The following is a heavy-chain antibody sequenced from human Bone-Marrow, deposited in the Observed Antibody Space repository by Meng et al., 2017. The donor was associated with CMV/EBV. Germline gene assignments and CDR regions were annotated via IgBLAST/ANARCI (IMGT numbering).Heavy chain of an antibody. Sequence: GESLKISCAASGFTFSSYAMHWVRQAPGKGLEWVAVISYDGSNKYYADSVKGRFTISRDNAKNSLYLQMNSLRAEDTAVYYCARDNHITPRANCSSTSCYTYHYYYYGMDVWGQGTTVTVSS. V-gene: IGHV3-30*04. CDR3: ARDNHITPRANCSSTSCYTYHYYYYGMDV. CDR2: ISYDGSNK. J-gene: IGHJ6*02. D-gene: IGHD2-2*02. CDR1: GFTFSSYA.